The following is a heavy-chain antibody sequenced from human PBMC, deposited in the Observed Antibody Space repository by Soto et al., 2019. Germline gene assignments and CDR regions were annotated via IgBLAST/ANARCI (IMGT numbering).Heavy chain of an antibody. CDR2: IYYSGTT. V-gene: IGHV4-30-4*01. CDR3: ARDQINTGKGY. CDR1: GGSINSGDYY. J-gene: IGHJ4*02. Sequence: ASETLSLTCTVSGGSINSGDYYWSWIRQPPGKGLEWIGYIYYSGTTYYNPSLKSRVTISVNTSKNQFSLKLTSVTAADTAVYYCARDQINTGKGYWGQGTRVTVSS.